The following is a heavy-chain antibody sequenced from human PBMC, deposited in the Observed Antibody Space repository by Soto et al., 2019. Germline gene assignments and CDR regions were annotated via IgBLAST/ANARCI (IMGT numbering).Heavy chain of an antibody. J-gene: IGHJ6*01. Sequence: YTAADFKCRSFGVRWVLKAPGKGLEWVAVIWYDGSNKYYADSVKGRFTISRDNSKNTLYLQMNRLRAEDTAVYYCARDKLAGRPLVYYYGMDVWGQGTTVTVSS. CDR1: DFKCRSFG. CDR2: IWYDGSNK. D-gene: IGHD6-19*01. V-gene: IGHV3-33*01. CDR3: ARDKLAGRPLVYYYGMDV.